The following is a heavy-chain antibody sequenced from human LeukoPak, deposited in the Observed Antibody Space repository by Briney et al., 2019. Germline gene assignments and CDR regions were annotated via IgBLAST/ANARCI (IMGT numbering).Heavy chain of an antibody. V-gene: IGHV4-38-2*02. CDR1: GYSISSGYY. D-gene: IGHD6-13*01. CDR2: IYTSGST. J-gene: IGHJ4*02. CDR3: ARDGDYSSSWYWVFDY. Sequence: SETLSLTCTVSGYSISSGYYWGWIRQPPGKGLEWIGRIYTSGSTNYNPSLKSRVTMSVDTSKNQFSLKLSSVTAADTAVYYCARDGDYSSSWYWVFDYWGQGTLVTVSS.